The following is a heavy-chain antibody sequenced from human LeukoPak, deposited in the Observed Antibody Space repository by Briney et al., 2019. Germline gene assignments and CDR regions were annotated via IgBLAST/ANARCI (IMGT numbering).Heavy chain of an antibody. CDR1: GYTSTGYY. J-gene: IGHJ4*02. CDR3: ARHVVVVDDY. Sequence: ASVKVSCKASGYTSTGYYMHWVRQAPGQGLEWMGWISAYNGNTNYAQKLQGRVTMTTDTSTSTAYMELRSLRSDDTAVYYCARHVVVVDDYWGQGTLVTVSS. D-gene: IGHD3-22*01. V-gene: IGHV1-18*04. CDR2: ISAYNGNT.